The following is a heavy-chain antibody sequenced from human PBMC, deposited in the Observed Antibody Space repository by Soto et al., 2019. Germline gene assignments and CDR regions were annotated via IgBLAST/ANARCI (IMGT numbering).Heavy chain of an antibody. CDR2: IYFTGST. Sequence: SETLSLTCTVSGGSISSYCWSWIRQPPGKGLEWIAYIYFTGSTNYNPSLKSRVTISVDTSKIQFSLKLSSVTAADTAVYYSARGREYYDSSGYHYYFDYWGQGTLVTVSS. CDR1: GGSISSYC. J-gene: IGHJ4*02. D-gene: IGHD3-22*01. V-gene: IGHV4-59*01. CDR3: ARGREYYDSSGYHYYFDY.